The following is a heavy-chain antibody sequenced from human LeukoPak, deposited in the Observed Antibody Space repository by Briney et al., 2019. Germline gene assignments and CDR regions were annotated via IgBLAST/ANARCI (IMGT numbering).Heavy chain of an antibody. D-gene: IGHD3-22*01. V-gene: IGHV4-59*01. CDR1: GGSISSYY. Sequence: SETLSLTCTVSGGSISSYYWSWIRQPPGKGLEWIGYIYYSGSTNCNPSLKSRVTISVDTSKNQFSLKLSSVTAADTAVYYCARLDSSGYYYYWGQGTLVTVSS. CDR2: IYYSGST. CDR3: ARLDSSGYYYY. J-gene: IGHJ4*02.